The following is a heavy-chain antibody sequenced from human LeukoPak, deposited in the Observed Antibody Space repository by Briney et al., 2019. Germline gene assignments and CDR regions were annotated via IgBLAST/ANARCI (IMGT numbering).Heavy chain of an antibody. V-gene: IGHV3-23*01. J-gene: IGHJ4*02. CDR2: ISGSGGST. Sequence: GGSLRLTCAASGFTFSSYAMSWVRQAPGKGLEWVSAISGSGGSTYYADSVKGRFTISRDNSKNTLYLQMNSLRAEDTAVYYCAKVEASYGDYYFDYWGQGTLVTVSS. CDR1: GFTFSSYA. CDR3: AKVEASYGDYYFDY. D-gene: IGHD4-17*01.